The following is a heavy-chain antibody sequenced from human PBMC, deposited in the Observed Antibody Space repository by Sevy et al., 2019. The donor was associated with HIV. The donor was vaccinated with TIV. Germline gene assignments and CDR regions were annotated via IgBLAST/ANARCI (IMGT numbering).Heavy chain of an antibody. V-gene: IGHV1-24*01. CDR3: GKTKDYYDSSGYPFDY. Sequence: ASVKVSCKVSGYTLTELSMHWVRQAPGKGLEWVGTFDPEDGKRIYAQKFKGRLTMTEDTSTETAYMGLNSLRSDDTAVYYCGKTKDYYDSSGYPFDYWGQGTQVTVSS. CDR2: FDPEDGKR. D-gene: IGHD3-22*01. CDR1: GYTLTELS. J-gene: IGHJ4*02.